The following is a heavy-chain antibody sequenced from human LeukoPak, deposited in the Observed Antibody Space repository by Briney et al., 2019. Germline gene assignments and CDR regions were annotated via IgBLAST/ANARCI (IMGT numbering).Heavy chain of an antibody. CDR3: ARRGITMVRGVPRNWFDP. V-gene: IGHV1-8*01. J-gene: IGHJ5*02. Sequence: ASVKVSCTASGYTFTSYDINWVRQATGQGLEWMGWMNPNSGNTGYAQKFQGRVTMTRNTSISTAYMELSSLRSEDTAVYYCARRGITMVRGVPRNWFDPWGQGTLVTVSS. D-gene: IGHD3-10*01. CDR1: GYTFTSYD. CDR2: MNPNSGNT.